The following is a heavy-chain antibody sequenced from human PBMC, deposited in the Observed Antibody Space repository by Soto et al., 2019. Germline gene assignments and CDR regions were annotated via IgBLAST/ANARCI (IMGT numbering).Heavy chain of an antibody. CDR2: IYYSGST. V-gene: IGHV4-31*03. CDR1: GGSISSGGYY. Sequence: SETLSLTCTVSGGSISSGGYYWSWIRQHPGKGLEWIGYIYYSGSTYYNPSLKSRVTISVDTSKNQFSLKLSSVTAADTAVYYCARDSRIKQQPLDYWGHGTLVTVSS. J-gene: IGHJ4*01. CDR3: ARDSRIKQQPLDY. D-gene: IGHD6-13*01.